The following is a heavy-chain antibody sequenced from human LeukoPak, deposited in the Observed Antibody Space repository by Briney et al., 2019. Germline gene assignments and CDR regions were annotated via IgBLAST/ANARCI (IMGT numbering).Heavy chain of an antibody. D-gene: IGHD1-14*01. CDR2: IIPIFGTA. Sequence: SVKVSCKASGGTFSSYAISWVRQAPGQGLEWMGRIIPIFGTANYAQKFQGRVTITTDESTSTAYMELSSLRSEDTAVYYCAGCLGNRRFDPWGQGTLITVSS. CDR1: GGTFSSYA. CDR3: AGCLGNRRFDP. V-gene: IGHV1-69*05. J-gene: IGHJ5*02.